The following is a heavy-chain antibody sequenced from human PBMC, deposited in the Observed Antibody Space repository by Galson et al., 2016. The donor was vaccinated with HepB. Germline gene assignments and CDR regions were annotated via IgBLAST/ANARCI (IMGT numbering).Heavy chain of an antibody. J-gene: IGHJ4*02. CDR2: ISYDGGYK. V-gene: IGHV3-30*09. D-gene: IGHD3-10*01. CDR3: AREVGLSGRPGTAAGY. CDR1: GFTFVHYS. Sequence: SLRLSCAGSGFTFVHYSMHWVRQAPGKGLEWVAVISYDGGYKYYSESVKGRFAASRDNPKSMMYLQMNSLRPDDTAVYYCAREVGLSGRPGTAAGYWGQGTLVTVSS.